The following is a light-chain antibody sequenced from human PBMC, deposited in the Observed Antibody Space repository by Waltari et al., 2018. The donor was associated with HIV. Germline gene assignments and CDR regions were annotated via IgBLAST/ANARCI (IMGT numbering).Light chain of an antibody. Sequence: SYELTQPPSVSVSPGQTATITCSGDALPTRNASWYQQRSGPAPVLVMYDDNKRPSGIPERFSGSTSGTTATLTVSRAQVDDEADYYCYSTDTTGYERVFGGGTKLTVL. CDR3: YSTDTTGYERV. CDR1: ALPTRN. V-gene: IGLV3-10*01. CDR2: DDN. J-gene: IGLJ3*02.